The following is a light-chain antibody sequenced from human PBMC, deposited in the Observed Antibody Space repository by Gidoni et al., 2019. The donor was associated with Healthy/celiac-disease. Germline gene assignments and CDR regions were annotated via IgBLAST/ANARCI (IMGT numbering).Light chain of an antibody. V-gene: IGKV2-24*01. CDR1: QSLVNSDGNTY. CDR3: MQATQFPFT. Sequence: IAMTQTPLSYPVTLGQPASISCRSSQSLVNSDGNTYLSWLQQRPGQPPRLLIYKISNRFPEVPDRFSGSGAGTDFTLKISRVEAEDVGVYYCMQATQFPFTFXPXTKVDIK. J-gene: IGKJ3*01. CDR2: KIS.